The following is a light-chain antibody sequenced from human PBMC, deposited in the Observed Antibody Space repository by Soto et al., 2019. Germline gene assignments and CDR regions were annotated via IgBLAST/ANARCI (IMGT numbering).Light chain of an antibody. Sequence: DIHITHSPSSLSASVGDRVTITCRASQSISSYLNWYQQKPGKAPKLLIYAASSLQSGVPSRFSGSGSGTNFTLTISSLQPEDFATYYCQQSYSTLLTFGGGPRVDIK. V-gene: IGKV1-39*01. CDR1: QSISSY. CDR2: AAS. J-gene: IGKJ4*01. CDR3: QQSYSTLLT.